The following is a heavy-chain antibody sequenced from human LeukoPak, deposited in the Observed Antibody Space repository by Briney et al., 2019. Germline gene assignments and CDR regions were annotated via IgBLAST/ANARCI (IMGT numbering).Heavy chain of an antibody. V-gene: IGHV4-61*02. Sequence: PSETLSLTCTVSGGSFSSASYYWSWIRQPAGKGLEWIGRIYASGSTNYNPSLKSRVTMSVDTSKNQFSLKLSSVTAADTAVYYCARGSGTSVASDYWGQGTLVTVSS. CDR3: ARGSGTSVASDY. CDR1: GGSFSSASYY. CDR2: IYASGST. D-gene: IGHD4-23*01. J-gene: IGHJ4*02.